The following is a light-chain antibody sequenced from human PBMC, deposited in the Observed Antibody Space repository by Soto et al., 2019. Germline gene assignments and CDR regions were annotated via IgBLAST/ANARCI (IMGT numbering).Light chain of an antibody. V-gene: IGLV2-14*01. Sequence: QSALTQPASVSGSHGQSITISCTGTSSDVGAYKYVSWYQQHPGKAPKLMIYDVSDRPSGVSNRFSGSKSGNTASLTISGPQADDEADYYCSSYTSSFSYVFGTGTKLTVL. CDR1: SSDVGAYKY. J-gene: IGLJ1*01. CDR3: SSYTSSFSYV. CDR2: DVS.